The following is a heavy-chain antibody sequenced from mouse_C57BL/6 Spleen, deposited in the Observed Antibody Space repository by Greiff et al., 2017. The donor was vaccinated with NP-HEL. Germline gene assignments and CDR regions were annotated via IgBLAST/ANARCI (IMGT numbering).Heavy chain of an antibody. CDR3: ASGDYDC. CDR2: INPNNGGT. J-gene: IGHJ2*01. V-gene: IGHV1-26*01. D-gene: IGHD2-4*01. Sequence: EVQLQQSGPELVKPGASVKISCKASGYTFTDYYMNWVKQSHGKSLEWIGDINPNNGGTSYNQKFKGKATLTVDKSSSTAYMELRSLTSEDSAVYYCASGDYDCWGQGTTLTVSS. CDR1: GYTFTDYY.